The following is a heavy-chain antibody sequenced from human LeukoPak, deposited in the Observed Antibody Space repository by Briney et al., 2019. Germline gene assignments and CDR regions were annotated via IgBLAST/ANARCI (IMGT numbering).Heavy chain of an antibody. V-gene: IGHV3-21*01. D-gene: IGHD3-3*01. J-gene: IGHJ4*02. Sequence: PGGSLRLSCAASGFTFNTYNMNWVRQAPGKGLEWVSSISTSSGHIYYADSVKGRFTISRDNAKNSLYLQMNSLRAEDTAVYYCAPDTIFGAYWGQGTLVTVSS. CDR1: GFTFNTYN. CDR3: APDTIFGAY. CDR2: ISTSSGHI.